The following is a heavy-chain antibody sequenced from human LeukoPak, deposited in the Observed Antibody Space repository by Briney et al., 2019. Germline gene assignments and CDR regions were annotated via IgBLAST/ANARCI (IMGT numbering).Heavy chain of an antibody. J-gene: IGHJ4*02. CDR1: GYTVTSYG. V-gene: IGHV1-18*01. CDR3: ARVVVVTATAGELFDY. CDR2: FSAYNGNT. D-gene: IGHD2-21*02. Sequence: VASGKVSCRASGYTVTSYGISWVRKAPGQGHESMGWFSAYNGNTTYAQKLQGRVTMTTDTSTSTAYMELRSLRSDDTAVYYCARVVVVTATAGELFDYWGQGTLVTVSS.